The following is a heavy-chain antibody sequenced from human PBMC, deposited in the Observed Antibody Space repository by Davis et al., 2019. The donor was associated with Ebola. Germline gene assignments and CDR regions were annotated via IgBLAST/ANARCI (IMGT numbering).Heavy chain of an antibody. V-gene: IGHV1-69*05. J-gene: IGHJ5*02. Sequence: AASVKVSCKASGGTFSSYAISWVRQAPGQGLEWMGGIIPIFGTANYAQKFQGRVTMTRDTSINTAYMELSRLTSDDTAMYYCTRGRTSNSNNWFDPWGQGTLVTVSS. CDR2: IIPIFGTA. D-gene: IGHD4-11*01. CDR3: TRGRTSNSNNWFDP. CDR1: GGTFSSYA.